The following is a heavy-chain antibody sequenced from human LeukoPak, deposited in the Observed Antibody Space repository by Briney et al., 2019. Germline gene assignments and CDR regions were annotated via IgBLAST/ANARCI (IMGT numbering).Heavy chain of an antibody. J-gene: IGHJ5*02. CDR3: AKRAVVVTAMVWFDP. CDR1: GFTFSDYY. Sequence: GGSLRLSCAASGFTFSDYYMSWIRQAPGKGLEWVSYISSSGSTIYYADSVKGRFTISRDNAKNSLYLQMNSLRAEDTAVYYCAKRAVVVTAMVWFDPWGQGTLVTVSS. CDR2: ISSSGSTI. V-gene: IGHV3-11*01. D-gene: IGHD2-21*02.